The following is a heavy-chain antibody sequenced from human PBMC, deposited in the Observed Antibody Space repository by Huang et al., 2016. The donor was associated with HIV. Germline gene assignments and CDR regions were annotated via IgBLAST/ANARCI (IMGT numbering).Heavy chain of an antibody. CDR3: ARERMMSWLDDHDAFDI. D-gene: IGHD1-1*01. Sequence: QVQLQQWGAGLLKPSATLSLTCAVYGGSFSGYYWSWIRQSPGKGREWIGEINQSGNTNYNPSRKSRLTRSVDTSKNQFSLKLSSVTAADTAVYYCARERMMSWLDDHDAFDIWGQGTMVTVSS. CDR2: INQSGNT. V-gene: IGHV4-34*01. J-gene: IGHJ3*02. CDR1: GGSFSGYY.